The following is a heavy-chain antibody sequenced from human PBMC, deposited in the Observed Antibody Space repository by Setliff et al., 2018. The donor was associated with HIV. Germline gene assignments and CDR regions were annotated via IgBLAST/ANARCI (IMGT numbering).Heavy chain of an antibody. CDR2: INQDGGET. Sequence: PGGSLRLSCAASGFTFSGYWMSWVRQAPGKGLEWVANINQDGGETYYKDSVKGRLATSRDNANNSLHLQMNSLRVEDTAIYYCARAAPRAGAAPLAYDYWGQGTLVTVSS. CDR1: GFTFSGYW. D-gene: IGHD1-26*01. CDR3: ARAAPRAGAAPLAYDY. V-gene: IGHV3-7*01. J-gene: IGHJ4*02.